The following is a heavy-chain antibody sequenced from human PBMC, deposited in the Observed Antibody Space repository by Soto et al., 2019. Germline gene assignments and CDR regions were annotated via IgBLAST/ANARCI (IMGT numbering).Heavy chain of an antibody. Sequence: GGSLRLSCAASGFTFSSYSMNWVRQAPGKGLEWVSYISSSSSTIYYADSVKGRFTISRDNAKNSLYLQMNSLRDEDTAVYYCARAFYDFWSGYSDYWGQGTLVTVSS. D-gene: IGHD3-3*01. CDR3: ARAFYDFWSGYSDY. V-gene: IGHV3-48*02. J-gene: IGHJ4*02. CDR2: ISSSSSTI. CDR1: GFTFSSYS.